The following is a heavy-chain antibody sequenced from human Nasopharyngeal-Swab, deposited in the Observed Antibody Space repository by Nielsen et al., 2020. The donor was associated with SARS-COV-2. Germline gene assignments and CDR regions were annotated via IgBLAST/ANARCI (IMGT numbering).Heavy chain of an antibody. J-gene: IGHJ6*02. D-gene: IGHD2-2*01. V-gene: IGHV1-69*13. CDR3: ASNSGCSSTSCPIDRLVYGMDV. Sequence: SVKVSCKASGGTFSSYAISWVRQAPGQGLEWMGGIIPTFGTANYAQKFQGRVTITADESTSTAYMELSSLRSEDTAVYYCASNSGCSSTSCPIDRLVYGMDVWGQGTTVTVSS. CDR1: GGTFSSYA. CDR2: IIPTFGTA.